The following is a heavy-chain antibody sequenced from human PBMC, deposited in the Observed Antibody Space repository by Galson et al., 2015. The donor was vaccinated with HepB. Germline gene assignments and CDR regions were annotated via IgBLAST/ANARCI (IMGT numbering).Heavy chain of an antibody. Sequence: SLRLSCAASGFTFQNYDIHWVRQAPGQGLEWVAVISHDGRTTFYPDSVKGRFSGSRDNSRNTVYLQLSSLRPEDTALYYCTRGSLGEVYGGCVHDYWGQGTLVSVS. V-gene: IGHV3-30*03. CDR3: TRGSLGEVYGGCVHDY. J-gene: IGHJ4*02. D-gene: IGHD2-15*01. CDR2: ISHDGRTT. CDR1: GFTFQNYD.